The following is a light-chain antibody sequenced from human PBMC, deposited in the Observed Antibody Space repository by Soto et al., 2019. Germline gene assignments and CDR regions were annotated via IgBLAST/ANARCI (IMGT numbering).Light chain of an antibody. Sequence: DIQLTQSPSFLSASVGDRVTITCRASQTISSWLAWYQQKPGKAPKLLIYAASTLQSGVPSRFSGSGSGTDFTLTISCLQSEDFATYYCQQYYSYPLTFGQGTKVDIK. V-gene: IGKV1-9*01. CDR1: QTISSW. CDR3: QQYYSYPLT. CDR2: AAS. J-gene: IGKJ1*01.